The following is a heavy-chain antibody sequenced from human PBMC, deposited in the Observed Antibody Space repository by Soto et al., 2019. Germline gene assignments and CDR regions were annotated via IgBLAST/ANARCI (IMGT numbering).Heavy chain of an antibody. J-gene: IGHJ4*02. V-gene: IGHV4-61*01. Sequence: SETLSLTCIVSGGSVSSGSHYWNWIRQPPGKGLEWLGYMSYSGSTKYNSSLKSRVSMSVDTSKNQFPLKLSSVTAADAAVYYCARQVDTAQFTDYFDCWGQGALVTVSS. CDR2: MSYSGST. CDR3: ARQVDTAQFTDYFDC. D-gene: IGHD5-18*01. CDR1: GGSVSSGSHY.